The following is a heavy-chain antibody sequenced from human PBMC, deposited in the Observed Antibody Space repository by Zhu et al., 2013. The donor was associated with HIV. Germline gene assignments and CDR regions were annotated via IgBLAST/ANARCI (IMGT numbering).Heavy chain of an antibody. Sequence: QVQLQESGPGLVKPSQTLSLTCTVSGGSISSGGYYWSWIRQHPGKGLEWIGYIYYSGSTYYNPSLKSRVNISVDTSKNQFSLKLSSVTAADTAVLYCARERPLRSPWSGYRYFDYWGQGTQVTVSS. D-gene: IGHD3-3*01. CDR1: GGSISSGGYY. V-gene: IGHV4-31*03. CDR2: IYYSGST. J-gene: IGHJ4*02. CDR3: ARERPLRSPWSGYRYFDY.